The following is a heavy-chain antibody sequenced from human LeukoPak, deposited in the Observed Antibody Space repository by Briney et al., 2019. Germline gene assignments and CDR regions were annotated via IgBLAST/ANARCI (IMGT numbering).Heavy chain of an antibody. CDR3: ASDSSGYFGP. Sequence: GGSLRLSCAASGFTFSDYYMNWIRQAPGRGLEWLSYISSTGSAMYYADSVKGRFTISRGNAKNSLYLQMNSLRAEDTAVYYCASDSSGYFGPWGQGTLVTVSS. D-gene: IGHD3-22*01. J-gene: IGHJ5*02. CDR1: GFTFSDYY. V-gene: IGHV3-11*01. CDR2: ISSTGSAM.